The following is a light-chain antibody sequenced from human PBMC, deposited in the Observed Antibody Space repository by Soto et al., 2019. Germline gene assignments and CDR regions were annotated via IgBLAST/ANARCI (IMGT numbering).Light chain of an antibody. CDR1: SANIGGNT. V-gene: IGLV1-44*01. J-gene: IGLJ3*02. Sequence: QSVLTQPPSVSGTPGQRVTISCSGSSANIGGNTGNWYQQFPGTATKLLIYNNNQRPSGVPDRFSGSKSGTSASLAISGLHSEDEADYYCSSWDDTLNGWVFGGRTKLTVL. CDR2: NNN. CDR3: SSWDDTLNGWV.